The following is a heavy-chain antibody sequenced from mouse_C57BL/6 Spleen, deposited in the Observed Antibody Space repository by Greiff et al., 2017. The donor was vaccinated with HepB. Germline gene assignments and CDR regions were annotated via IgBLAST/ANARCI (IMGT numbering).Heavy chain of an antibody. V-gene: IGHV1-82*01. CDR2: IYPGDGDT. J-gene: IGHJ4*01. Sequence: QVQLQQSGPELVKPGASVKISCKASGYAFSSSWMNWVKQRPGKGLEWIGRIYPGDGDTNYNGKFKGKATLTADKSSSTAYMQLSSLTSEDSAVYFCARSGDGYYIYYAMDYWGQGTSVTVSS. CDR1: GYAFSSSW. CDR3: ARSGDGYYIYYAMDY. D-gene: IGHD2-3*01.